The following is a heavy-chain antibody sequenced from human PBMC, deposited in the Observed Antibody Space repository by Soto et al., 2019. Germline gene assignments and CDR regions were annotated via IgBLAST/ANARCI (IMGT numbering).Heavy chain of an antibody. CDR1: GFIFSIYS. CDR3: ERHWDRKRGYMAT. V-gene: IGHV3-48*02. J-gene: IGHJ5*02. CDR2: ISSSSSII. Sequence: EVQLVESGGGLVQPGGSLRLSCAASGFIFSIYSMNWVRQAPGKGLEWVSYISSSSSIIYYADSVKGRFTISRDNAKNTQYLQMNSVRDEDMDGYYCERHWDRKRGYMATWGQGTLVTVSS. D-gene: IGHD5-18*01.